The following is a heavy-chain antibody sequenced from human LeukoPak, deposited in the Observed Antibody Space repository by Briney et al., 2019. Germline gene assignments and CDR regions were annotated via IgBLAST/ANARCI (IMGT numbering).Heavy chain of an antibody. Sequence: GASVKVSCKASGYTFTGYYMHWVRQAPGQGLEWMGWISAYNGNTNYAQKLQGRVTMTTDTSTSTAYMELRSLRSDDTAVYYCARGHRYCSGGSCYLDYWGQGTLVTVSS. V-gene: IGHV1-18*04. CDR1: GYTFTGYY. J-gene: IGHJ4*02. D-gene: IGHD2-15*01. CDR3: ARGHRYCSGGSCYLDY. CDR2: ISAYNGNT.